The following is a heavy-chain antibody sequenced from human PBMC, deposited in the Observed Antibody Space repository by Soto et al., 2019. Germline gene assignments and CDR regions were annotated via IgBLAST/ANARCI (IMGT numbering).Heavy chain of an antibody. J-gene: IGHJ5*02. V-gene: IGHV1-46*01. D-gene: IGHD2-21*01. CDR1: GYTFTSSY. Sequence: ASVKVSCKASGYTFTSSYIHWVRQAPGQGLEWMAIINPMGGSTNYAQKFQGRVTVTMDTSASTVYMELSSLRSEDTAVYYCARLGAYYQSLDPWGPGTLVTVSS. CDR3: ARLGAYYQSLDP. CDR2: INPMGGST.